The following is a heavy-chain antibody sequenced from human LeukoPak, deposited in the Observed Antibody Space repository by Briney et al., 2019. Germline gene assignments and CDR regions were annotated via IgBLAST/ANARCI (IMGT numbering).Heavy chain of an antibody. CDR3: ARDEYGTIFDY. D-gene: IGHD1-1*01. V-gene: IGHV3-48*03. Sequence: PGGSLRLSCAASGFTFSSYEMNWVRQAPGKGLEWVSYISSSGSTIYYADSVKGRFTISGDNAKNSLYLQMNSLRAEDTAVYYCARDEYGTIFDYWGQGTLVTVSS. CDR2: ISSSGSTI. J-gene: IGHJ4*02. CDR1: GFTFSSYE.